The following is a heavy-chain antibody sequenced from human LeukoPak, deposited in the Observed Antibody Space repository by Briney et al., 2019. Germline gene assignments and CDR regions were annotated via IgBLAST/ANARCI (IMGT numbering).Heavy chain of an antibody. CDR1: GSTFDDYA. CDR2: ISGDGGST. D-gene: IGHD3-3*01. CDR3: AKGGYDFWSGTRTQDGTFDY. V-gene: IGHV3-43*02. J-gene: IGHJ4*02. Sequence: GGSLRLSCAASGSTFDDYAMHWVRQAPGKGLEWVSLISGDGGSTYYADSVKGRFTISRDNSKNSLYLQMNSLRTEDTALYYCAKGGYDFWSGTRTQDGTFDYWGQGTLVTVSS.